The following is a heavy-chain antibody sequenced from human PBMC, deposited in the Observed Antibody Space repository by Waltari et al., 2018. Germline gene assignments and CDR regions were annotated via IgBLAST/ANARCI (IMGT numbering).Heavy chain of an antibody. CDR1: GLTLSTYN. V-gene: IGHV3-48*04. Sequence: EVQLVESGGDLVQRGGSLTLSCAASGLTLSTYNMNWVRPAPGKWLEWGSYISDSGTTMSYADSGKGRFTVSRDNAKNSLYLQMNSLRAEDTAVYYCARTFNYYFNMDVWGKGTTVTVSS. J-gene: IGHJ6*03. CDR3: ARTFNYYFNMDV. CDR2: ISDSGTTM.